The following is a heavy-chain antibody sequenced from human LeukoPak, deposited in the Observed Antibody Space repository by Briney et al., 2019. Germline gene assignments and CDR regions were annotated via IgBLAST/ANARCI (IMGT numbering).Heavy chain of an antibody. CDR1: GGSIRSYY. J-gene: IGHJ4*02. CDR2: IYYSGST. D-gene: IGHD4-17*01. Sequence: SETLSLTCTVSGGSIRSYYWSWIRQPPGKGLEWIGYIYYSGSTNYNPSLKSRVSISVDTSKNQFSLKLSSVTAADTAVYCCARTGSTVTMLYPFDHWGQGTLVTVSS. V-gene: IGHV4-59*01. CDR3: ARTGSTVTMLYPFDH.